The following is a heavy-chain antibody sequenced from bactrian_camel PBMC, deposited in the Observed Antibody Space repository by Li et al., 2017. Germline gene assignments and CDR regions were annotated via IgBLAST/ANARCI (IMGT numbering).Heavy chain of an antibody. D-gene: IGHD2*01. CDR2: INNDGTT. J-gene: IGHJ4*01. V-gene: IGHV3S53*01. Sequence: QLVESGGGSVQVGGPLRLSCVGYEFSYNNYYMGWFRQAPGKEREGVANINNDGTTSYADSVKGRLSVSRDSAKKTLYLQMDSPKPEDTAVYYCAADGGSRPGGTCQGAHRHWGQGTQVTVS. CDR1: EFSYNNYY. CDR3: AADGGSRPGGTCQGAHRH.